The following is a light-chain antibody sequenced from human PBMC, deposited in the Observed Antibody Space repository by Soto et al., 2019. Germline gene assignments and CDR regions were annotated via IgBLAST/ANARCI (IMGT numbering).Light chain of an antibody. V-gene: IGKV1-5*01. CDR1: QSISSW. J-gene: IGKJ1*01. CDR3: QQYNSYSPWT. CDR2: DAS. Sequence: DIQMTQSPSTLSASVGDRVTITCRASQSISSWLAWYQQKPGKAPKLLIYDASSLESGVPSRFSGSGSGTEFPRTSSSLKPDDFATNYCQQYNSYSPWTFGQGTKVEIK.